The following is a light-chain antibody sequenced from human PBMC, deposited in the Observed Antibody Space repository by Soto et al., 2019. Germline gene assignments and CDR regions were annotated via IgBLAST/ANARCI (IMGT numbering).Light chain of an antibody. Sequence: DIQMTQSPSTLSASVGDRVTITCRASQSISSWLAWYQQQPGKAPKLLIYDASSLESGVPSRFSGSGSGTEFTLTISSLQPDEFATYYCQQYNSYETFGQGTKVEIK. CDR3: QQYNSYET. CDR2: DAS. J-gene: IGKJ1*01. V-gene: IGKV1-5*01. CDR1: QSISSW.